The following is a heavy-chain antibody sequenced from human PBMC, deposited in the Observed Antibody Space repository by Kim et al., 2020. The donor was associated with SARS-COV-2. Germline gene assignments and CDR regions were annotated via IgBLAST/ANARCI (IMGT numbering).Heavy chain of an antibody. Sequence: YYVDSVKGRFTISRDNAKNSLYLQMNSLRAEDTAVYYCARALWLRGWFDPWGQGTLVTVSS. J-gene: IGHJ5*02. V-gene: IGHV3-7*01. D-gene: IGHD3-10*01. CDR3: ARALWLRGWFDP.